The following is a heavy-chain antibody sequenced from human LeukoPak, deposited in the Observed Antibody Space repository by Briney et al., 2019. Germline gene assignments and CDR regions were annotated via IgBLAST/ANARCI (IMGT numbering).Heavy chain of an antibody. V-gene: IGHV4-59*01. CDR2: IYYSGST. CDR1: GGSISSYY. Sequence: SETLSLTCTVSGGSISSYYWSWIRQPPGKGLEWIGYIYYSGSTNYNPSLKSRVTISVDTSKNQFSLKLSSVTAADTAVYYCARDVRIAARPYYYYMDVWGKGTTVTVSS. D-gene: IGHD6-6*01. J-gene: IGHJ6*03. CDR3: ARDVRIAARPYYYYMDV.